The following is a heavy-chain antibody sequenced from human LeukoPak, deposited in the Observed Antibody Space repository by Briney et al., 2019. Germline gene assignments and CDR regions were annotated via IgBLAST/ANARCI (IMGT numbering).Heavy chain of an antibody. V-gene: IGHV3-48*03. CDR2: ISSSGSTI. CDR3: AKDEATIGYSYYYMDV. J-gene: IGHJ6*03. CDR1: GFTFSSYE. D-gene: IGHD5-12*01. Sequence: SGGSLRLSCAASGFTFSSYEMNWVRQAPGKGLEWVSYISSSGSTIYYADSVKGRFTISRDNFKNTLDLQMNSLRPEDTAVYHCAKDEATIGYSYYYMDVWGKGTMVTISS.